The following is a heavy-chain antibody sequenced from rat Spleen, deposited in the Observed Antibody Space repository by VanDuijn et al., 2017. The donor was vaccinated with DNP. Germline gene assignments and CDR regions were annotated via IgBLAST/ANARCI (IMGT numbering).Heavy chain of an antibody. CDR1: GYSISSSYR. CDR3: ARWPGYNPPYAMDA. D-gene: IGHD1-4*01. V-gene: IGHV3-3*01. J-gene: IGHJ4*01. Sequence: EVQLQESGPGLVKPSQSLSLTCSVTGYSISSSYRWSWIRKFPGNKLEWMVYINSAGSTNYNPSLKSRISITRDTSKNQLLLQVNSVTTEDTATYYCARWPGYNPPYAMDAWGQGTSVTVSS. CDR2: INSAGST.